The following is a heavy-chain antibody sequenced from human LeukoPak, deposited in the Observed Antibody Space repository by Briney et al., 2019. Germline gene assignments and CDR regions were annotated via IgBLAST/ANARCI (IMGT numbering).Heavy chain of an antibody. CDR3: ARVVVAEYYYYYYMDV. Sequence: PSETLSLTCTVSGGSISSSSYYWGWIRQPPGKGLEWIGGIYYSGSTYYNPSLKSRVTISVDTSKNQFSLKLSSVTAADTAVYYCARVVVAEYYYYYYMDVWGKGTTVTVSS. D-gene: IGHD2-15*01. CDR1: GGSISSSSYY. CDR2: IYYSGST. J-gene: IGHJ6*03. V-gene: IGHV4-39*01.